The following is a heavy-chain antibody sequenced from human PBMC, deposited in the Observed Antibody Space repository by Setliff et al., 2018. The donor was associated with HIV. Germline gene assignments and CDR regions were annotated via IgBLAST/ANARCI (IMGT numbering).Heavy chain of an antibody. V-gene: IGHV4-34*01. CDR3: ARDALGGAMDFWSGYYYYYYGMDV. J-gene: IGHJ6*02. Sequence: SETLSLTCAVYGGSFSGYYWSWIRQSPGKGLEWIGEINHSGSTNYNPSLKSRVTISVDTSKNQFSLKLSSVTASDTAVYYCARDALGGAMDFWSGYYYYYYGMDVWGQGTTVTV. CDR2: INHSGST. CDR1: GGSFSGYY. D-gene: IGHD3-3*01.